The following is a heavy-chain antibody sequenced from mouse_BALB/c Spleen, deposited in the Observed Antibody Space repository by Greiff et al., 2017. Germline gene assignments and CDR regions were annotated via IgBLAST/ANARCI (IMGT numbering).Heavy chain of an antibody. CDR3: ARLGRVYYFDY. J-gene: IGHJ2*01. Sequence: EVQLVESGGGLVQPGGSLKLSCAASGFTFSSYTMSWVRQTPEKRLEWVAYISNGGGSTYYPDTVKGRFTISRDNAKNTLYLQMSSLKSEDTAMYYCARLGRVYYFDYWGQGTTLTVSS. CDR1: GFTFSSYT. CDR2: ISNGGGST. D-gene: IGHD4-1*01. V-gene: IGHV5-12-2*01.